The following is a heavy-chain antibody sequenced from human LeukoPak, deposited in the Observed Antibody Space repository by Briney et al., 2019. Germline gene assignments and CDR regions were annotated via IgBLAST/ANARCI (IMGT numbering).Heavy chain of an antibody. CDR3: ARAGFDWAYYYYYMDV. CDR1: GYTFTSYA. Sequence: ASVKVSCKASGYTFTSYAMNWVRQAPGQGLEWVGWINPNSGGTNYAQKFQGRVTMTRDTSISTAYMELSRLRSDDTAVYYCARAGFDWAYYYYYMDVWGKGTTVTISS. D-gene: IGHD3-9*01. CDR2: INPNSGGT. J-gene: IGHJ6*03. V-gene: IGHV1-2*02.